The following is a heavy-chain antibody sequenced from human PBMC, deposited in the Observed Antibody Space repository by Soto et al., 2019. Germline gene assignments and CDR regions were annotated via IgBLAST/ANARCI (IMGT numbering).Heavy chain of an antibody. CDR3: AKGEVVPAAMGSWFDP. CDR1: GFTFSSYA. V-gene: IGHV3-23*01. CDR2: ISGSGGST. Sequence: EVQLLESGGGLVQPWGSLRLSCAASGFTFSSYAMSWVRQAPGKGLEWVSAISGSGGSTYYADSVKGRFTISRDNSKNNLYLQMNSLRAEDTAVYYCAKGEVVPAAMGSWFDPWGQGTLVTVSS. D-gene: IGHD2-2*01. J-gene: IGHJ5*02.